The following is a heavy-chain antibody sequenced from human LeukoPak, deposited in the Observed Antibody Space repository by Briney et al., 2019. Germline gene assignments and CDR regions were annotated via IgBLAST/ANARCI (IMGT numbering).Heavy chain of an antibody. CDR2: IYYSGST. V-gene: IGHV4-31*03. D-gene: IGHD2-2*03. CDR1: GGSISSGGYS. Sequence: SETLSLTCTVSGGSISSGGYSWSWIRQHPGKGLEWIGYIYYSGSTYYNPSLKSRVTISVDTSKNQFSLKLSSVTAADTAVYYCARANGLFAFDIWGQGTMVTVSS. J-gene: IGHJ3*02. CDR3: ARANGLFAFDI.